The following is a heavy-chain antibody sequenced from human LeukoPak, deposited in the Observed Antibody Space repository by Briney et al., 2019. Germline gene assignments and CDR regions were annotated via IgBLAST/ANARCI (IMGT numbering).Heavy chain of an antibody. V-gene: IGHV3-23*01. D-gene: IGHD3-10*01. CDR2: ISGSGGST. CDR1: GFTFSSYA. Sequence: GGSLRLSCTASGFTFSSYAMSWARQAPGKGLEWVSAISGSGGSTYYADSVKGRFTISRDNSKNTLYLQMNSLRAEDTAVYYCANHYGSGSYETLGYWGQGTLVTVSS. J-gene: IGHJ4*02. CDR3: ANHYGSGSYETLGY.